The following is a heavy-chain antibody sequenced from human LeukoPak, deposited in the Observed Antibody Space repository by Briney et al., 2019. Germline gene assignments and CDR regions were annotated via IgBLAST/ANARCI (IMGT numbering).Heavy chain of an antibody. J-gene: IGHJ4*02. CDR2: INHSGST. CDR3: ARRGQWLAPADY. CDR1: GGSFSGYY. V-gene: IGHV4-34*01. D-gene: IGHD6-19*01. Sequence: PSETLSLTCAVYGGSFSGYYWSWIRQPPGKGLEWIGEINHSGSTNYNPSLKSRVTISVDTSKNQFSLKLSSVTAADTAVYCCARRGQWLAPADYWGQGTLVTVSS.